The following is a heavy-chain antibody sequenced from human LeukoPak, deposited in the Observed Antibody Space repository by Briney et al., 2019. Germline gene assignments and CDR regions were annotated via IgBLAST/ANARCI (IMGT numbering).Heavy chain of an antibody. CDR1: GYTFTSYD. CDR3: ARYCSSTSCYDAFDI. CDR2: MNPNSGNT. D-gene: IGHD2-2*01. Sequence: GASVKVSCKASGYTFTSYDINWVRQATGQGLEWMGWMNPNSGNTGYAQKFQGRVTITRNTSISTAYMELSSLRSEDTAVHYCARYCSSTSCYDAFDIWGQGTMVTVSS. J-gene: IGHJ3*02. V-gene: IGHV1-8*03.